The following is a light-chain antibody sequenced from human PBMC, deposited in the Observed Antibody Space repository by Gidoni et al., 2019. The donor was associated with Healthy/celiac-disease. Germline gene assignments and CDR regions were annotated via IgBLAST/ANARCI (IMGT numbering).Light chain of an antibody. J-gene: IGKJ3*01. Sequence: KPGNAPKLLIYKASSLESGVPSRFSGSGSGTEFTLTISSLQPDAFATYYCQQYNSFFGPXTKVDIK. CDR3: QQYNSF. V-gene: IGKV1-5*03. CDR2: KAS.